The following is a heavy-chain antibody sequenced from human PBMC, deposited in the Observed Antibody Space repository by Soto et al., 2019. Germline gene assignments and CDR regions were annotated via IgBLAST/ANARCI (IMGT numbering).Heavy chain of an antibody. CDR2: IYHSGST. CDR3: ASSYSSSWYLFDY. J-gene: IGHJ4*02. D-gene: IGHD6-13*01. Sequence: SETLSLTCAVSGYSISSGYYWGWIRQPPGKGLEWIGSIYHSGSTYYNPSLKSRVTISVDTSKNQFSLKLSSVTAADTAVYYCASSYSSSWYLFDYWGQGTLVTVSS. V-gene: IGHV4-38-2*01. CDR1: GYSISSGYY.